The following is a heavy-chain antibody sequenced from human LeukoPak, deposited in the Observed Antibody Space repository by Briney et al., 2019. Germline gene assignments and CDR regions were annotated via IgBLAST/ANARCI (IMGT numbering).Heavy chain of an antibody. CDR3: TRGVDSDGVDF. J-gene: IGHJ4*02. CDR1: GGSISSYY. V-gene: IGHV4-59*12. CDR2: IYYSGST. D-gene: IGHD5-12*01. Sequence: SETLSLTCTVSGGSISSYYWSWIRQPPGKGLEWIGYIYYSGSTNYNPSLKSRVTISVDTSKNQFSLKLSSVTAADTAVYYCTRGVDSDGVDFWGQGTLVTVSS.